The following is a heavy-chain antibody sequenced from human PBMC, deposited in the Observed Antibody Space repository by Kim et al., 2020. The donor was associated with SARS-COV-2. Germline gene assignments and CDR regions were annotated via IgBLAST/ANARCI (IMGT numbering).Heavy chain of an antibody. V-gene: IGHV3-74*01. CDR2: INSDGSST. Sequence: GGSLRLSCAASGFTFSSYWMHWVRQAPGKGLVWVSRINSDGSSTSYADSVKGRFTTSRDNAKNTLYLQMNSLRAEDTAVYYCAREGSTMVRGGVDYWGQGTLVTVSS. D-gene: IGHD3-10*01. CDR1: GFTFSSYW. J-gene: IGHJ4*02. CDR3: AREGSTMVRGGVDY.